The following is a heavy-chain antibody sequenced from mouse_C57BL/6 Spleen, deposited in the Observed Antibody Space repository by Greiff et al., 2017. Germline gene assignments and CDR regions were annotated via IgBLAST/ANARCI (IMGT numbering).Heavy chain of an antibody. V-gene: IGHV1-62-2*01. J-gene: IGHJ2*01. CDR3: ARHEDYDGYSYYFDY. CDR1: GYTFTEYT. Sequence: VKLMESGAELVKPGASVKLSCKASGYTFTEYTIHWVKQRSGQGLEWIGWFYPGSGSIKYNEKFKDKATLTADKSSSTVYMELSRLTSEDSAVYFCARHEDYDGYSYYFDYWGQGTTLTVSS. CDR2: FYPGSGSI. D-gene: IGHD2-3*01.